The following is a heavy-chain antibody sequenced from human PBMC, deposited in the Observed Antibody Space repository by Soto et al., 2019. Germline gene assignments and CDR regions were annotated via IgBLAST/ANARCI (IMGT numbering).Heavy chain of an antibody. D-gene: IGHD3-10*02. CDR2: IYDSGTT. CDR3: ARGAMFWFDP. V-gene: IGHV4-59*01. Sequence: QVQLQESGPGLVKPSETLSLTCSVAGGSLGSYYWGWIRQSPGKGLGWIAYIYDSGTTIYNPSLKSRATISVDTSKHQFSLNLTSVTAADTAVYYCARGAMFWFDPWGQGTLVSVSS. CDR1: GGSLGSYY. J-gene: IGHJ5*02.